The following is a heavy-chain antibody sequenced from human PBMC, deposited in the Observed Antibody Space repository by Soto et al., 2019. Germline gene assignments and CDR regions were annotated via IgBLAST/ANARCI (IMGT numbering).Heavy chain of an antibody. CDR1: GASIRSTY. CDR2: IYYSGTT. Sequence: SETLSLTCTVSGASIRSTYWSWIRQSPGKGLEWIGYIYYSGTTNYNPSLKNRVTISVDTSKNQLSLNLTSVTAADTAVYYCARTPLSLTLGTVIHYFDSWGQGNLVTVYS. J-gene: IGHJ4*02. V-gene: IGHV4-59*01. CDR3: ARTPLSLTLGTVIHYFDS. D-gene: IGHD3-9*01.